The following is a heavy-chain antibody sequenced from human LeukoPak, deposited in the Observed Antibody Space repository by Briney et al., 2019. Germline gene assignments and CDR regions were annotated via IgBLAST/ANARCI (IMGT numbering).Heavy chain of an antibody. CDR2: ISYDGSKK. J-gene: IGHJ6*02. CDR3: AKGGSGGYDYYYGMDV. CDR1: GFTFSSYG. V-gene: IGHV3-30*18. D-gene: IGHD5-12*01. Sequence: GRSLRLSCAASGFTFSSYGIHWVRQAPGKGLEWVAGISYDGSKKFCADSVKGRFAISRDNSQNTVYLQMNSLRAEDTAVYYCAKGGSGGYDYYYGMDVWGQGTTVTVSS.